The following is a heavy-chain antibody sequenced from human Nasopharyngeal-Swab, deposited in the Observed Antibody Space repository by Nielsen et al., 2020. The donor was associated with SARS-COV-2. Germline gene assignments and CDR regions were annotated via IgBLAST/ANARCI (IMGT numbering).Heavy chain of an antibody. CDR1: GFTFGSYG. CDR3: AKDLGYCSSTSCAAGSFDY. V-gene: IGHV3-30*02. D-gene: IGHD2-2*01. J-gene: IGHJ4*02. Sequence: GESLKISCAASGFTFGSYGMHWVRQAPGKGLEWVAFIRYDGSNKYYADSVKGRFTISRDNSKNTLYLQMNSLRAEDAAVYYCAKDLGYCSSTSCAAGSFDYWGQGTLVTVSS. CDR2: IRYDGSNK.